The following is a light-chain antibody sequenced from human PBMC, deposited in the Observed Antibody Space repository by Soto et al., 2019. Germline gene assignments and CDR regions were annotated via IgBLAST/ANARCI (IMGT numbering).Light chain of an antibody. V-gene: IGKV1-5*01. CDR2: DAS. CDR3: QHYNSYLGT. Sequence: DIQMTQSPSTLSASVGDRVTITCRASQSVANSLAWYQHKPGKAPKLLIYDASSLKSGVPSTFSGSGSGTEFTLTISSLQPDDFATYYCQHYNSYLGTFGQGTKVEIK. J-gene: IGKJ1*01. CDR1: QSVANS.